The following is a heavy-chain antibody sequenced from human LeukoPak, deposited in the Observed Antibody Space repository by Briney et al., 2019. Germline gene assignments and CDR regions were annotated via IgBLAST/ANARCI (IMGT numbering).Heavy chain of an antibody. D-gene: IGHD1-1*01. CDR2: ISSDSSYI. CDR1: GFTFRTYS. V-gene: IGHV3-21*01. J-gene: IGHJ4*02. CDR3: ARDRGAATGTISLDY. Sequence: GGSLRLSCAASGFTFRTYSMNWVRQAPGNGLEWVSYISSDSSYIHYADSMKGRFTISRDNAKNSLYLQMNSLRAEDTAVYYCARDRGAATGTISLDYWGQGTLVTVSS.